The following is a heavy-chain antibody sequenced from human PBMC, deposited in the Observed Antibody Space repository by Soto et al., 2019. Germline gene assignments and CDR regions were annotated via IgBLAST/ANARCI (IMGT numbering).Heavy chain of an antibody. CDR2: IYYSGST. D-gene: IGHD6-13*01. J-gene: IGHJ6*02. V-gene: IGHV4-30-4*01. CDR3: ARVNLWQQLVYV. CDR1: GGSISSGDYY. Sequence: SETQSLTCTVSGGSISSGDYYWSWIRQPPGKGLEWIGYIYYSGSTYYNPSLKSRVTISVDTSKNQFSLKLSSVTAADTAVYYCARVNLWQQLVYVWGQGTTVTVSS.